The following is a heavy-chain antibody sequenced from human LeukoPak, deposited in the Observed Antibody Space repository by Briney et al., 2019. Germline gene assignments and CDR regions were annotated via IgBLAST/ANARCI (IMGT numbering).Heavy chain of an antibody. CDR3: ARDSYYGGHYSLFEH. Sequence: GASVKVSCKTSAYTFTNFRIHWVRQAPGQGFEWMGWIGPSNNYTEYEQKLQGRLTLTTDTSTTTAHMELRSLTFDDTAIYYCARDSYYGGHYSLFEHWGQGTLVTVSS. CDR1: AYTFTNFR. CDR2: IGPSNNYT. V-gene: IGHV1-18*01. D-gene: IGHD4/OR15-4a*01. J-gene: IGHJ4*02.